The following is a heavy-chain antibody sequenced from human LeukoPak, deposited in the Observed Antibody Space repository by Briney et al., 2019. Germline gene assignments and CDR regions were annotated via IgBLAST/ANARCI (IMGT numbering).Heavy chain of an antibody. CDR3: ARPFWAVAGTYYFDY. CDR1: GYSFTSYW. J-gene: IGHJ4*02. Sequence: GESLKISCKGSGYSFTSYWIGWVRQMPGKGLEWMGIIYPGDSDTRYSPSFQGQVTISADKSISTAYLQWSSLKASDTAMYYCARPFWAVAGTYYFDYWGQGTLVTVSS. CDR2: IYPGDSDT. D-gene: IGHD6-19*01. V-gene: IGHV5-51*01.